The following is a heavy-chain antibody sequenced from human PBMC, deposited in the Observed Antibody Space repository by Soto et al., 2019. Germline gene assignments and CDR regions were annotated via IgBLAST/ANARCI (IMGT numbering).Heavy chain of an antibody. J-gene: IGHJ6*02. V-gene: IGHV4-59*01. D-gene: IGHD6-13*01. CDR2: IYYSGST. CDR3: ARVVMYSSSPSLYYYYGMDV. CDR1: GCSISSYY. Sequence: SETLSLTCTVSGCSISSYYWSLIRQPPGKGLEWIGYIYYSGSTNYNPSLKSRVTISVDTSKNQFSLKLSSVTAADTAVYYCARVVMYSSSPSLYYYYGMDVWGQGTTVTVSS.